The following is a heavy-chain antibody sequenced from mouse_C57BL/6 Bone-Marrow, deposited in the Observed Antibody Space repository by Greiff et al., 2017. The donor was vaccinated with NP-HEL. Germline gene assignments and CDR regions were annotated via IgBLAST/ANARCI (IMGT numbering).Heavy chain of an antibody. V-gene: IGHV1-19*01. CDR1: GYTFTDYY. CDR2: INPYNGGT. Sequence: VQLQQSGPVLVKPGASVKMSCKASGYTFTDYYMNWVKQSHGKSLEWIGVINPYNGGTSYNQKFKGKATLTVDKSSSTAYMELNSLTSEDSAVYYWARPRSGSSYYFDYWGQGTTLTVSS. J-gene: IGHJ2*01. CDR3: ARPRSGSSYYFDY. D-gene: IGHD1-1*01.